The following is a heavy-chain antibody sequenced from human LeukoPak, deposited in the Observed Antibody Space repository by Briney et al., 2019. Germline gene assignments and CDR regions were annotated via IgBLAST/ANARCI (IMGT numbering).Heavy chain of an antibody. V-gene: IGHV3-23*01. CDR2: VTNNGGAT. CDR1: GFTFSSYA. D-gene: IGHD4-11*01. CDR3: ARSPNDYNYYFDY. Sequence: GGSLRLSCEASGFTFSSYAMSWVRQAPVRGLEWVAIVTNNGGATYYADSVKGRFTISRDNSKNTLYLQMNSLRAEDTAVYYCARSPNDYNYYFDYWGQGTLVTVSS. J-gene: IGHJ4*02.